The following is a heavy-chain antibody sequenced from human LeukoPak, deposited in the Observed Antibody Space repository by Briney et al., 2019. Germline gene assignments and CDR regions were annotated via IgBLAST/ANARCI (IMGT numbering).Heavy chain of an antibody. J-gene: IGHJ5*02. CDR3: ARVALNADWFDP. Sequence: PGGSLRLSCAASGFTFSSYSMNWVRQAPGKGLEWVSSISSSSSYIYYADSVMGRFTISRDNAKNSLYLQMNSLRAEDTAVYYCARVALNADWFDPWGQGTLVTVSS. CDR1: GFTFSSYS. V-gene: IGHV3-21*01. D-gene: IGHD2-8*01. CDR2: ISSSSSYI.